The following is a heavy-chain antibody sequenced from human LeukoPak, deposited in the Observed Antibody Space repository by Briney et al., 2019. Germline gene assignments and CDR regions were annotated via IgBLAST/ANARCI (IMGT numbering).Heavy chain of an antibody. CDR1: GYSFTRYW. V-gene: IGHV5-51*01. CDR3: ARTPKLVQGWFDP. CDR2: IYPGDSDT. Sequence: GESLKISCKGSGYSFTRYWIGWVRQMPGKGLEWMGIIYPGDSDTRYSPSFQGQVTISADKSISTAYLQWSSLKASDTAMYYCARTPKLVQGWFDPWGQGTLVTVSS. D-gene: IGHD6-13*01. J-gene: IGHJ5*02.